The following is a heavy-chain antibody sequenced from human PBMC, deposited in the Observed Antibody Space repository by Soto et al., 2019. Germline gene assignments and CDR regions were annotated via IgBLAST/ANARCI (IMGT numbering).Heavy chain of an antibody. Sequence: SLRLSCAASGFTFEDHAMLWVRQAPGKGLAWVSGISWNSGSMIYEESVKGRFTISRDNAKRSLFLQMNSLRVEDTAFYYCAKYSGDGWIFDYWGQGTLVTVSS. CDR1: GFTFEDHA. D-gene: IGHD2-21*01. CDR3: AKYSGDGWIFDY. V-gene: IGHV3-9*01. J-gene: IGHJ4*01. CDR2: ISWNSGSM.